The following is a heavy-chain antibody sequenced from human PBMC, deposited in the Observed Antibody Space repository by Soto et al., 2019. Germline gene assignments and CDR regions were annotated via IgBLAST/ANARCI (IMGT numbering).Heavy chain of an antibody. D-gene: IGHD3-10*01. J-gene: IGHJ5*02. Sequence: PSETLSLTCAVYGGSFSGYYWSWIRQPPGKGLEWIGEINHSGSTNYNPSLKSRVTISVDTSKNQFSLKLSSVTAADTAVYYCARGRLLLWFGELYGWFDPWGQGTLVTVSS. CDR1: GGSFSGYY. V-gene: IGHV4-34*01. CDR3: ARGRLLLWFGELYGWFDP. CDR2: INHSGST.